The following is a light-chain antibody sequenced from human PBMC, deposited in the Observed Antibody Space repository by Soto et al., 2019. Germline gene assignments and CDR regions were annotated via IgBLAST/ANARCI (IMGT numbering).Light chain of an antibody. J-gene: IGKJ1*01. V-gene: IGKV1-39*01. CDR3: QQTYSDPPWT. CDR1: QDIRSS. CDR2: VAS. Sequence: DIQMTQSPSFLSASVGDRVTITCRASQDIRSSLNWYQQKPGKAPKFLIYVASSWQTGVPPRFSGSGSGTDFTLTISGLQAEDYATYFCQQTYSDPPWTFGQGTKVEV.